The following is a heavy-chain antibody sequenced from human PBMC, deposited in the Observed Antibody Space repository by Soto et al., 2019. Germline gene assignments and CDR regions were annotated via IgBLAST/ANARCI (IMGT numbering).Heavy chain of an antibody. CDR3: ARAIRDAFDI. J-gene: IGHJ3*02. Sequence: QVQLQESGPGLVKPSQTLSLTCTVSGGSISSGGYYWSWIRQHPGKGLEWIGYIYYSGSNYYNPSLKSRVAISVDTSKNQCPLKVSSVTAADTAVDYCARAIRDAFDIWGQGTMVTVSS. V-gene: IGHV4-31*03. CDR2: IYYSGSN. CDR1: GGSISSGGYY. D-gene: IGHD4-17*01.